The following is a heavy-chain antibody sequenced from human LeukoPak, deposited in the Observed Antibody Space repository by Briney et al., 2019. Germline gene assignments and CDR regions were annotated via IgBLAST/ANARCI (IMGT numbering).Heavy chain of an antibody. D-gene: IGHD5-18*01. CDR1: GFTFRSYG. CDR3: ARVGDTLYGMDV. V-gene: IGHV3-21*01. Sequence: GGSLRLSCAASGFTFRSYGMHWVRQAPGKGLEWVSSISSSSSYIYYAGSVKGRFTISRDNAKNSPYLQMNSLRAEDTAVYYCARVGDTLYGMDVWGQGTTVTVSS. J-gene: IGHJ6*02. CDR2: ISSSSSYI.